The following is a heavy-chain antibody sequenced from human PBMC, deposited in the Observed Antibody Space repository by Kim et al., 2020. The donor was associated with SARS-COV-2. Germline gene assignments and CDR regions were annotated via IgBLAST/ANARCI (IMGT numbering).Heavy chain of an antibody. V-gene: IGHV3-30-3*01. Sequence: GGSLRLSCAASGFTFSSYAMHWVRQAPGKGLEWVAVISYDGSNKYYADSVKGRFTISRDNSKNTLYLQMNSLRAEDTAVYYCARDSGDLWGLYGSGSYYNYYWGQGTLVTVSS. CDR1: GFTFSSYA. CDR3: ARDSGDLWGLYGSGSYYNYY. CDR2: ISYDGSNK. J-gene: IGHJ4*02. D-gene: IGHD3-10*01.